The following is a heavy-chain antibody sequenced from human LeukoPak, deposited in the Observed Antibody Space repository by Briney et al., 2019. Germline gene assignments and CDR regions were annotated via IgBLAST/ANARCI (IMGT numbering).Heavy chain of an antibody. Sequence: ASVKVSCKASGYTFAGYYIHWVRQAPGQGLEWMGWINPDSGGTNYAQKFQGRVTMTRDTSIRTAYMELSRLRSDDTAVYYCVRGVYYDSSVGAFDIWGQGTMVTVSS. CDR2: INPDSGGT. D-gene: IGHD3-22*01. CDR3: VRGVYYDSSVGAFDI. V-gene: IGHV1-2*02. CDR1: GYTFAGYY. J-gene: IGHJ3*02.